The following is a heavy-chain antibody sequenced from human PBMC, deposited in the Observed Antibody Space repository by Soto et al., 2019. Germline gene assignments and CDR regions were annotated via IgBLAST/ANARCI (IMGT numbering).Heavy chain of an antibody. CDR1: GFTFSNAW. Sequence: PGGSLRLSCAASGFTFSNAWMSWVRQAPGKGLEWVGRIKSKTDGGTTDYAAPVKGRFTISRDDSKNTLYLQMNSLKTEDTAVYYCTTDFCGGDCYSGGYYYYYGMDVWGPGTTVTVSS. J-gene: IGHJ6*02. CDR2: IKSKTDGGTT. V-gene: IGHV3-15*01. CDR3: TTDFCGGDCYSGGYYYYYGMDV. D-gene: IGHD2-21*02.